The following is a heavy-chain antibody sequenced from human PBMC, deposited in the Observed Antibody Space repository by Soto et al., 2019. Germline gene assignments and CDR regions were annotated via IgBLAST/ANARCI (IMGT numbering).Heavy chain of an antibody. CDR1: GGSISSGGYY. CDR3: ARQTPIPSSRLGSFDY. CDR2: IYYSGST. Sequence: PSETLSLTCTVSGGSISSGGYYWSWIRQHPGKGLEWIGYIYYSGSTYYNPSLKSRVTISVDTSKNQFSLKLSSVTAADTAVYYCARQTPIPSSRLGSFDYWGQGILVTVSS. V-gene: IGHV4-31*03. D-gene: IGHD3-16*01. J-gene: IGHJ4*02.